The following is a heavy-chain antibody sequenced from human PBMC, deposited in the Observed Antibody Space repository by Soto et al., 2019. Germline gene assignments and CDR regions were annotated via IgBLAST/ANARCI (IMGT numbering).Heavy chain of an antibody. D-gene: IGHD6-19*01. CDR3: ARDQQWLVRFYFDF. CDR1: GFTFSSYG. Sequence: PGGSLRPSCAASGFTFSSYGMRWVRQAPGQGLEWVAVIWYDGSNKYYADSVKGRFTISRDNSKNTLYLQMNSLRAEDTAVYYCARDQQWLVRFYFDFWGQGTLVTVSS. V-gene: IGHV3-33*01. CDR2: IWYDGSNK. J-gene: IGHJ4*02.